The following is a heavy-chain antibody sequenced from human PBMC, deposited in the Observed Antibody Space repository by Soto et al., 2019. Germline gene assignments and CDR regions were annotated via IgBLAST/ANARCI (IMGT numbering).Heavy chain of an antibody. D-gene: IGHD3-22*01. CDR2: IIPILGIA. J-gene: IGHJ4*02. CDR1: GGNLSSYT. V-gene: IGHV1-69*02. Sequence: QVQLEQSVAEVKKPGSSVKVSCKASGGNLSSYTISWVRQAPGQGLEWMGRIIPILGIANYAQKFEGRVTINADKSKSTAYMELSSLRSEDTAVYYCEMTPYYDSSYYFDYWGQGTLVTVSS. CDR3: EMTPYYDSSYYFDY.